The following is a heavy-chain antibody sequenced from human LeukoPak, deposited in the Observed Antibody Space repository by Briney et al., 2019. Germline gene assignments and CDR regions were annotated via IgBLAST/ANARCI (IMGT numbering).Heavy chain of an antibody. CDR3: TTGLRAAETN. CDR2: IKSKTDGATT. V-gene: IGHV3-15*01. J-gene: IGHJ4*02. CDR1: GFTFSNTW. D-gene: IGHD6-13*01. Sequence: GGSLRLSCAASGFTFSNTWMSWVRQTPRKGLEWVGRIKSKTDGATTDYAAPVKGRFTISRNDSKNTLELQMNSLKTEDTAVYYCTTGLRAAETNWGLGTLVTVSS.